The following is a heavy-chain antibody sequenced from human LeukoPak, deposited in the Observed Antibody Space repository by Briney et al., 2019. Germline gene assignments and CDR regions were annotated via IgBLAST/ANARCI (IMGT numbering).Heavy chain of an antibody. V-gene: IGHV1-2*04. CDR1: GYTFTGYY. J-gene: IGHJ4*02. D-gene: IGHD6-19*01. CDR2: INPNSGGT. Sequence: ASVKVSCKASGYTFTGYYMHWVRQAPGQGLEWTGWINPNSGGTNYAQKFQGWVTMTRDTSISTAYMELSRLRSDDTAVYYCARAPPPGSIAVAGTGFDYWGQGTLVTVSS. CDR3: ARAPPPGSIAVAGTGFDY.